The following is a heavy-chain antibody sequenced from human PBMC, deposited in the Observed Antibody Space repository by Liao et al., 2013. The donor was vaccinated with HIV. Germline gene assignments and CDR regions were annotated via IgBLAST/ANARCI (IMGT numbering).Heavy chain of an antibody. CDR1: GGSISSGSYY. J-gene: IGHJ4*02. CDR2: MSTSGSA. CDR3: ARERGFFDN. V-gene: IGHV4-61*02. Sequence: QVQLQESGPGLVKPSQTLSLTCTVSGGSISSGSYYWSWIRQPAGKGLEWIGRMSTSGSATYNPSLKSRVTMSLDSSRNQFSLNLNSVTAADTAAYFCARERGFFDNWGQGILVSASS. D-gene: IGHD3-10*01.